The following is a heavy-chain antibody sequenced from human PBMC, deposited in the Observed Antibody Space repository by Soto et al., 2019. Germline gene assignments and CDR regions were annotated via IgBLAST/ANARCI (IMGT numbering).Heavy chain of an antibody. CDR1: GGSFSGYY. Sequence: SETLSLTCAVYGGSFSGYYWSWIRQPPGKGLEWIGEINHSGSTNYNPSLKSRVTISVDTSKNQFSLKLSSVTAADTAVYYCARSSHSTLPYFDYWGQGTLVTVSS. V-gene: IGHV4-34*01. D-gene: IGHD6-13*01. J-gene: IGHJ4*02. CDR2: INHSGST. CDR3: ARSSHSTLPYFDY.